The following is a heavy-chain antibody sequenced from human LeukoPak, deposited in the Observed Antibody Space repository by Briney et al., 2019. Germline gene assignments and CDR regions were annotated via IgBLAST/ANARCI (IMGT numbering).Heavy chain of an antibody. D-gene: IGHD3-10*01. J-gene: IGHJ4*02. Sequence: SETLSLTCTVSGGSISSSSYYWGWIRQPPGKGLEWIGSIYYSGSTYYNPSLKSRVTISVDTSKNQFSLKLSSVTAADTAVYYCAITTYYYGSGSFDYWGQGTLVTVSS. CDR3: AITTYYYGSGSFDY. CDR2: IYYSGST. V-gene: IGHV4-39*07. CDR1: GGSISSSSYY.